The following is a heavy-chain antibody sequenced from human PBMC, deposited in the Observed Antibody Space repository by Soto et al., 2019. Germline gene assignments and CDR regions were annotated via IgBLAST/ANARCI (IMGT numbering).Heavy chain of an antibody. CDR1: GFTFSSYA. CDR2: ISSNGGST. CDR3: VKDLLPGEPSFGVVVPAAIENYYYYGMDV. V-gene: IGHV3-64D*08. J-gene: IGHJ6*02. Sequence: GGSLRLSCSASGFTFSSYAMHWVRQAPGKGLEYVSAISSNGGSTYYADSVKGRFTISRDNAKNTLYLQMSSLRAEDTAVYYCVKDLLPGEPSFGVVVPAAIENYYYYGMDVWGQGTTVTVSS. D-gene: IGHD2-2*01.